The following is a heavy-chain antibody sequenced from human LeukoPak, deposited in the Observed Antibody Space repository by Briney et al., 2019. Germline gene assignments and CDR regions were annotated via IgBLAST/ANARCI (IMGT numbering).Heavy chain of an antibody. Sequence: SETLSLTCTVSGGSISSYYWSWIRQPPGKGLEWIGYIYYSGSTNYNPSLKSRVTISVDTSKNQFSLKLSSVTAAVTAVYYCARDLWFGEFNNWFDPWGQGTLVTVSS. CDR3: ARDLWFGEFNNWFDP. CDR2: IYYSGST. D-gene: IGHD3-10*01. CDR1: GGSISSYY. V-gene: IGHV4-59*01. J-gene: IGHJ5*02.